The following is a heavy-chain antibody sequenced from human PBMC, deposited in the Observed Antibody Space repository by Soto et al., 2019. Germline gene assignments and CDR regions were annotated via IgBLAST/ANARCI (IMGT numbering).Heavy chain of an antibody. D-gene: IGHD1-7*01. J-gene: IGHJ4*02. Sequence: WVRQAPGKGLEWIGSIYYSGSTYYNPSLKSRVTISVDTSKNQFSLKLSSVTAADTAVYYCARRTFRYYFDYWGQGTLVTVSS. CDR3: ARRTFRYYFDY. CDR2: IYYSGST. V-gene: IGHV4-39*01.